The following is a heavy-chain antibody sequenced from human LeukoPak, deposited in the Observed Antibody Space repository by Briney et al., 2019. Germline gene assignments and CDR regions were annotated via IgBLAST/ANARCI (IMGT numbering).Heavy chain of an antibody. Sequence: PGGSLRLSCAASGFTFSSYAMHWVRQAPGKGLEWVAVISYDGSNKYYADSVKGRFTISRDNSKNTLYLQMNSLSAEDTAVYYCARDLEDCSGGSCYSWFDPWGQGTLVTVSS. CDR2: ISYDGSNK. V-gene: IGHV3-30-3*01. J-gene: IGHJ5*02. D-gene: IGHD2-15*01. CDR3: ARDLEDCSGGSCYSWFDP. CDR1: GFTFSSYA.